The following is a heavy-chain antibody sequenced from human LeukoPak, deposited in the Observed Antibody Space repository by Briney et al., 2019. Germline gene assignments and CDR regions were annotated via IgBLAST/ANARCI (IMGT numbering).Heavy chain of an antibody. CDR1: GYSISSDYY. Sequence: SETLSLTCTVSGYSISSDYYWGWIRQPPGKGLEWIASVSHSGSTYYNPSLKSRVTISVDTSRNQFSLKVTSVTAADTALYYCARERIERYTYASSDFDYWGRGTLVTVSS. CDR2: VSHSGST. D-gene: IGHD5-18*01. J-gene: IGHJ4*02. V-gene: IGHV4-38-2*02. CDR3: ARERIERYTYASSDFDY.